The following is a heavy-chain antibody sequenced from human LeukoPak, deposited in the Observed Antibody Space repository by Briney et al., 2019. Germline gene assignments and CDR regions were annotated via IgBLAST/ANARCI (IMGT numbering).Heavy chain of an antibody. CDR1: GFTFSSYA. J-gene: IGHJ4*02. Sequence: GGSLRLSCAASGFTFSSYAMSWVRQAPGKGLEWVSSISGSAGTTYYADSVKGRFTISRDNSKNTLYLQMNGLRAEDTAVYYCTKDARALMTTPLPDYWGQGTLVTVSS. D-gene: IGHD2-15*01. CDR3: TKDARALMTTPLPDY. V-gene: IGHV3-23*01. CDR2: ISGSAGTT.